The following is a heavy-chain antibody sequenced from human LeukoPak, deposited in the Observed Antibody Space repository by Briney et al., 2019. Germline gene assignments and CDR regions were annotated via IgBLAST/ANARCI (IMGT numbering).Heavy chain of an antibody. CDR3: AKESAKYYYDSSGYSDY. D-gene: IGHD3-22*01. CDR1: GFTFEDYA. CDR2: ISGSGGST. Sequence: GGSLRLSCAASGFTFEDYAMSWFPQAPGKGLEGVSAISGSGGSTYYADSVKGRFTISRDNSKNTLYLQMNSLRAEDTAVYYCAKESAKYYYDSSGYSDYWGQGTLVTVSS. J-gene: IGHJ4*02. V-gene: IGHV3-23*01.